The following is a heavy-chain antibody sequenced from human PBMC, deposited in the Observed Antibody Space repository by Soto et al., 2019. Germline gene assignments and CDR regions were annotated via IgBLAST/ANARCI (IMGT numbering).Heavy chain of an antibody. CDR1: GGSISSSSYY. V-gene: IGHV4-39*01. J-gene: IGHJ4*02. D-gene: IGHD4-4*01. Sequence: QLQLQESGPGLVKPSETLSLTCTVSGGSISSSSYYWGWIRQPPGKGLEWIGSIYYSGSTYYNPSLKSRVTISVDTSKNQFSLKLSSVTAADTAVYYCARHNFYSNYWFDYWGQGTLVTVSS. CDR2: IYYSGST. CDR3: ARHNFYSNYWFDY.